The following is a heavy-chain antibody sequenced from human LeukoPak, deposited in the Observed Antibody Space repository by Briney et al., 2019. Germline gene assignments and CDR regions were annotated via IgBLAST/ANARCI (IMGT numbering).Heavy chain of an antibody. J-gene: IGHJ6*04. CDR1: GFTFSSYG. CDR2: ISGSGGST. D-gene: IGHD3-10*02. V-gene: IGHV3-23*01. CDR3: AELGITMIGGV. Sequence: GGSLRLSCAASGFTFSSYGMSWVRQAPGKWLEWVSAISGSGGSTYYADSVKGRFTISRDNAKNSLYLQMNSLRAEDTAVYYCAELGITMIGGVWGKGTTVTISS.